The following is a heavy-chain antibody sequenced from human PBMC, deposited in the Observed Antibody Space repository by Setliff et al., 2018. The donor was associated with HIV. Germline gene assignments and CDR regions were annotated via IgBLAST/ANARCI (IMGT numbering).Heavy chain of an antibody. J-gene: IGHJ6*03. V-gene: IGHV1-2*02. CDR1: GYTFTGYY. CDR2: INPNSGGT. CDR3: AREAVVVLAATYYYMDV. Sequence: ASVKVSCKASGYTFTGYYMHWVRQAPGQGLEWMGWINPNSGGTNYAQKFQGRVTMTRDTSISTAYMGLSRLRSDDTAVYYCAREAVVVLAATYYYMDVWGKGTTVTVSS. D-gene: IGHD2-15*01.